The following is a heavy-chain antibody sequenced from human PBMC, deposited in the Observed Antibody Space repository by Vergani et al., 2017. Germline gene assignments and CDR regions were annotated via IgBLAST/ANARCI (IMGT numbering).Heavy chain of an antibody. CDR3: ARVNKDDILTGYFNWFDP. Sequence: QVQLVQSGAEVKKPGSSVKVSCKASGGTFSSYAISWVRQAPGQGLEWMGGIIPIFGTANYAQKFQGRVTITADESTGTAYMELSSLRSEDTAVYYCARVNKDDILTGYFNWFDPWGQGTLVTVSS. CDR1: GGTFSSYA. CDR2: IIPIFGTA. D-gene: IGHD3-9*01. J-gene: IGHJ5*02. V-gene: IGHV1-69*01.